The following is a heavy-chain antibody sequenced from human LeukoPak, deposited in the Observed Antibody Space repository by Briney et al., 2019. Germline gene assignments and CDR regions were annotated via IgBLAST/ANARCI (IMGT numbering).Heavy chain of an antibody. CDR3: ARGGTGYSSSWYVYYYYYMDV. J-gene: IGHJ6*03. CDR1: GFTVSSNY. V-gene: IGHV3-53*01. Sequence: GGSLRLSCAASGFTVSSNYMSWVRQAPGKGLELVSVIYSGGSTYYADSVKGRFTISRDNSKNTLYLQMNSLRAEDTAVYYCARGGTGYSSSWYVYYYYYMDVWGKGTTVTVSS. CDR2: IYSGGST. D-gene: IGHD6-13*01.